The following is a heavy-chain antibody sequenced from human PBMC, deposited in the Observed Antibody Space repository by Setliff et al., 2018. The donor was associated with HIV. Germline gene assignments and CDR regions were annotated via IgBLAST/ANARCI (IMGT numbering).Heavy chain of an antibody. CDR2: INPNSGGT. D-gene: IGHD3-3*02. Sequence: ASVKVSCKASGYTFTGYYMHWVRQAPGQGLEWMGWINPNSGGTTYAQKFQGRVTMTRDTSISTAYMEVSRLRSDDTAVYYCAKGELRDGFTISSAFDIWGQGAMVTVSS. J-gene: IGHJ3*02. V-gene: IGHV1-2*02. CDR1: GYTFTGYY. CDR3: AKGELRDGFTISSAFDI.